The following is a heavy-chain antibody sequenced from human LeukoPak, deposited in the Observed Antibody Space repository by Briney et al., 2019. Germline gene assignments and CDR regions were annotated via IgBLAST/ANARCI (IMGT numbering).Heavy chain of an antibody. CDR3: ARVPAGYSYGSGYYYYMDV. V-gene: IGHV4-61*02. Sequence: SETLSLTCTVSGGSISSGSYYWSWIRQPAGKGLEWIGRIYTSGSTNYNPSLKSRVTISVDTSKNQFSLKLGSVTAADTAVYYCARVPAGYSYGSGYYYYMDVWGKGTTVTVSS. CDR2: IYTSGST. CDR1: GGSISSGSYY. J-gene: IGHJ6*03. D-gene: IGHD5-18*01.